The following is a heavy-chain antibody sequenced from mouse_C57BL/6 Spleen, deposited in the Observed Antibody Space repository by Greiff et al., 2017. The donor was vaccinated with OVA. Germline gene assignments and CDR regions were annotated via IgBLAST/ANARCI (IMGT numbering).Heavy chain of an antibody. D-gene: IGHD2-4*01. J-gene: IGHJ2*01. CDR2: IYPGDGDT. Sequence: ESGPELVKPGASVKISCKASGYAFSSSWMNWVKQRPGKGLEWIGRIYPGDGDTNYNGKFKGKATLTADKSSSTAYMQLSSLTSEDSAVYFCARGGLRRSDYWGQGTTLTVSS. V-gene: IGHV1-82*01. CDR3: ARGGLRRSDY. CDR1: GYAFSSSW.